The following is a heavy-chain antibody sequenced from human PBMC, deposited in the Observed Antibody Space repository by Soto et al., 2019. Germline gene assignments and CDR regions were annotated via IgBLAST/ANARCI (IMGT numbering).Heavy chain of an antibody. J-gene: IGHJ6*02. CDR1: GFPFDDYS. D-gene: IGHD6-13*01. V-gene: IGHV3-43*01. CDR3: ARGISSFTFYYYYGMDV. CDR2: ISWDGADT. Sequence: GGSLRLSCAASGFPFDDYSMNWVRLVPGKGLEWVSLISWDGADTYYADSVKGRFTISRDNSKNTLYLQMNSLRAEDTAVYYCARGISSFTFYYYYGMDVWGQGTTVTVSS.